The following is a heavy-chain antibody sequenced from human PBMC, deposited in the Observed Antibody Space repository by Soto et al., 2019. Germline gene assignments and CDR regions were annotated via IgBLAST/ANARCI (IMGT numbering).Heavy chain of an antibody. Sequence: VASVKVSCKASGGTFSSYAISWVRQAPGQGLEWMGGIIPIFGTANYAQKFQGRVTITADESTSTAYMELSSLRSEDTAVYYCARVLPCSGGSCYFPPEFYGMDVWGQGTTVTVSS. CDR1: GGTFSSYA. CDR2: IIPIFGTA. V-gene: IGHV1-69*13. J-gene: IGHJ6*02. D-gene: IGHD2-15*01. CDR3: ARVLPCSGGSCYFPPEFYGMDV.